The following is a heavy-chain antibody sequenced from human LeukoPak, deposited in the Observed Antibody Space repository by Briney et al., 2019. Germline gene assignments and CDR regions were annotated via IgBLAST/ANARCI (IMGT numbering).Heavy chain of an antibody. CDR3: SRDSARRDGYNFDY. V-gene: IGHV3-30*03. J-gene: IGHJ4*02. Sequence: GGSLRLSCAASGFTFSSYWMHWVRQAPGKGLQWVALISYDGSIKHYADSVKGRFTTSRDNSKNTLYLQMNTLRAEDTALYYCSRDSARRDGYNFDYWGQGTLVTVSS. D-gene: IGHD5-24*01. CDR1: GFTFSSYW. CDR2: ISYDGSIK.